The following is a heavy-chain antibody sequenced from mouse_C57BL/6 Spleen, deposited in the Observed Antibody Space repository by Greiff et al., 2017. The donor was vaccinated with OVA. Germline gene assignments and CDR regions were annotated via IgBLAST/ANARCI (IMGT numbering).Heavy chain of an antibody. CDR1: GFNIKDYY. V-gene: IGHV14-2*01. J-gene: IGHJ3*01. CDR3: AREGGYSAWFAY. CDR2: IDPEDGDT. Sequence: EVQLQQSGAELVKPGASVKLSCTASGFNIKDYYMHWVKQRTEQGLEWIGRIDPEDGDTKYAPKFQGKATITADTSSNTAYLQLSSLTSEDTAVYYCAREGGYSAWFAYWGQGTLVTVSA. D-gene: IGHD2-3*01.